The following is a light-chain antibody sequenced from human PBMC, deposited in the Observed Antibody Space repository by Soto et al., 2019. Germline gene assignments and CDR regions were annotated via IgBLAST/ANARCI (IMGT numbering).Light chain of an antibody. CDR3: QQDYSYPRT. V-gene: IGKV1-8*01. CDR2: AAS. Sequence: IRMTQSPSSLSATTGDRVTIPCRASQSISSYLTWYQQKPGKAPKLLIYAASTLQSGVPSRFSGSGSGTDFTLTISCLQSEDFATYYCQQDYSYPRTFGQGTKV. J-gene: IGKJ1*01. CDR1: QSISSY.